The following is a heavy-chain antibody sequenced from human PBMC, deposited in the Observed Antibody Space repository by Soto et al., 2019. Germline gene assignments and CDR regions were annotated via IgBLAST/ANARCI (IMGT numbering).Heavy chain of an antibody. CDR1: NETLTTYG. V-gene: IGHV1-18*01. D-gene: IGHD6-6*01. Sequence: QVHLVQSGAEVKKPGASVKVSCKASNETLTTYGISWVRQAPGQGLEWMGWVSGYSGHSSSAQESQYILIMTTDAATNTAYLELRSLTSDDSAVYFCARDSSSSGYYYGMDVWGQGTTVTVSS. J-gene: IGHJ6*02. CDR2: VSGYSGHS. CDR3: ARDSSSSGYYYGMDV.